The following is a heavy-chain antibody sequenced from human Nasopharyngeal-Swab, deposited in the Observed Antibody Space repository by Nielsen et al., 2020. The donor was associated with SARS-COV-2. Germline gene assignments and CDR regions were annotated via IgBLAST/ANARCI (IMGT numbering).Heavy chain of an antibody. CDR3: ARRGDCNGNPCYSDY. CDR2: IYPGDSSI. V-gene: IGHV5-51*01. CDR1: GYSFTNYW. J-gene: IGHJ4*02. Sequence: GESLKISCKASGYSFTNYWIGWVRQMPGTGLEWMGLIYPGDSSIRYIPSFQGQVTISVDKSISTTYLQWSNLKASDAATYYCARRGDCNGNPCYSDYWGQGTLVTVSS. D-gene: IGHD2-21*02.